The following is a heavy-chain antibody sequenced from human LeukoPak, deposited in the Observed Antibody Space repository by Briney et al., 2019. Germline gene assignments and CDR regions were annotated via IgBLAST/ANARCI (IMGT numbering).Heavy chain of an antibody. Sequence: GGSLRLSCAASGFTFTTYGMHWVRQAPGKGLEWVAVISYDGSNKYYSDSVKGRFTISRDNSEITLYLQMNSLRVEDTAVYYCAKALSRNNGWYYFDHWGQGTLVTVSS. CDR2: ISYDGSNK. D-gene: IGHD1/OR15-1a*01. CDR3: AKALSRNNGWYYFDH. V-gene: IGHV3-30*18. J-gene: IGHJ4*02. CDR1: GFTFTTYG.